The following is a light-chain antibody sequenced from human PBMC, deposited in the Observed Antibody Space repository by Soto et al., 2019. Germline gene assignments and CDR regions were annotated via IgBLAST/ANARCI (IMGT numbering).Light chain of an antibody. Sequence: QLVLTQSPSASASLGASVKFTCTLNSGHSNYAIAWHQQRPEKGPRFLMKVNSDGSHNKGDGIADRFSGSSSGAERYLSISSLQSEDEADYYRQTWDTGIQVFGGGTKLTVL. CDR3: QTWDTGIQV. J-gene: IGLJ3*02. V-gene: IGLV4-69*01. CDR1: SGHSNYA. CDR2: VNSDGSH.